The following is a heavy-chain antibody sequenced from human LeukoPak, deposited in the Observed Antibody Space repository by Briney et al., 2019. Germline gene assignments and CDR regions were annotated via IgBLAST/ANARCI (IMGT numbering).Heavy chain of an antibody. D-gene: IGHD1-7*01. V-gene: IGHV3-21*01. CDR2: IISSSSYI. Sequence: GGSLRLSCAASGFTFSSDSMNWVRQAPGKGLEWVSSIISSSSYIYYADSVKGRFTISRDNAKTSLYLQMNSLRAEDTAVYYCARDPSRDWNSPIIYFDYWGQGTLVTVSS. J-gene: IGHJ4*02. CDR1: GFTFSSDS. CDR3: ARDPSRDWNSPIIYFDY.